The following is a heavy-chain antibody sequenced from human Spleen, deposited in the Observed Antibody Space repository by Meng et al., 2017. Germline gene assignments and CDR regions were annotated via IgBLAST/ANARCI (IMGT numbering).Heavy chain of an antibody. J-gene: IGHJ4*02. CDR3: ARGRREMATPFNY. CDR1: VGPFSGYF. D-gene: IGHD5-24*01. Sequence: QWQLQELGSGLLMPSETLSLPCAGDVGPFSGYFWSLIRQPPGKGLEWIGEINHRGSTNFNPSLESRVTFSIDTSRNQFSLKLSSVTAADTAVYYCARGRREMATPFNYWGQGTLVTVSS. V-gene: IGHV4-34*01. CDR2: INHRGST.